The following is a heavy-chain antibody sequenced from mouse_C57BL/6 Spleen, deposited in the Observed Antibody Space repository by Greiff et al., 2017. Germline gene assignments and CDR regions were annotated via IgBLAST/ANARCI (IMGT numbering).Heavy chain of an antibody. CDR3: AREDYDGGYYFDY. CDR2: IDPSDSET. V-gene: IGHV1-52*01. Sequence: QVQLQQPGAELVRPGSSVKLSCKASGYTFTSYWMHWVKQRPIHGLEWIGNIDPSDSETHYNQKFKDKATLTVDKSSSTAYMQLSSLTSEDSAVYYCAREDYDGGYYFDYWGQGTTLTVSS. D-gene: IGHD2-4*01. CDR1: GYTFTSYW. J-gene: IGHJ2*01.